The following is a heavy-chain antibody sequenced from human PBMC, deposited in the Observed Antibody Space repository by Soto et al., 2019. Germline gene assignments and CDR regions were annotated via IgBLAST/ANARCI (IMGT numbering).Heavy chain of an antibody. D-gene: IGHD2-2*01. CDR1: DSSFTSHG. J-gene: IGHJ4*02. CDR3: AIYHLELFRFDY. CDR2: ISLYNGNT. V-gene: IGHV1-18*04. Sequence: ASVKVSCKAYDSSFTSHGISWVRQAPGQGLEWMGWISLYNGNTNYAQQFQGRVTMTTDTSTSTAYMELRSLRSDDTAMYFCAIYHLELFRFDYWGQGTLVTVSS.